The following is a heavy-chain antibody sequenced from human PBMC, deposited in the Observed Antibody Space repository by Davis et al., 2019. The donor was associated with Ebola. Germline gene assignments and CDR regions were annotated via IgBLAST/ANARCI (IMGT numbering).Heavy chain of an antibody. CDR1: GFTFDDYA. J-gene: IGHJ6*04. V-gene: IGHV3-20*04. Sequence: GSLRLSCAASGFTFDDYAMTWVRQAPGKGLEWVSGINWNGGSTGYADSVKGRFTISRDNSKKTLYLQMNSLRAEDTAVYYCAKSGLSFGVVKYHYGMDVWGKGTTVTVSS. CDR3: AKSGLSFGVVKYHYGMDV. CDR2: INWNGGST. D-gene: IGHD3-3*01.